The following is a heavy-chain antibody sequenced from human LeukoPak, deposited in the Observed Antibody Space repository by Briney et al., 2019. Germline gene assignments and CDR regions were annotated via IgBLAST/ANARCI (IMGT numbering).Heavy chain of an antibody. J-gene: IGHJ6*02. CDR2: IYYSGST. CDR1: GGSISSSSYY. D-gene: IGHD3-10*01. V-gene: IGHV4-39*07. CDR3: ARVRGSGSYPPYYYYGMDV. Sequence: SSETLSLTCIVSGGSISSSSYYWGWLRQAPGKGLEWIGSIYYSGSTHYNPSLKSRVTISVDTSKNQFSLKLSSVTAADTAVYYCARVRGSGSYPPYYYYGMDVWGQGTTVTVSS.